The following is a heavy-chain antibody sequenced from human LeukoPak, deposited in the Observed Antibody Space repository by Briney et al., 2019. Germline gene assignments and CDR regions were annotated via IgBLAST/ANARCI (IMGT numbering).Heavy chain of an antibody. CDR1: GGSISSYY. V-gene: IGHV4-59*12. CDR3: ARLPWFGNWFDP. Sequence: PSETLSLTCTVSGGSISSYYWSWIRQPPGKGLEWIGYIYYSGSTNYNPSLKSRVTISVDTSKNQFSLKLSSVTAADTAVYYCARLPWFGNWFDPWGQGTLVTVSS. CDR2: IYYSGST. J-gene: IGHJ5*02. D-gene: IGHD3-10*01.